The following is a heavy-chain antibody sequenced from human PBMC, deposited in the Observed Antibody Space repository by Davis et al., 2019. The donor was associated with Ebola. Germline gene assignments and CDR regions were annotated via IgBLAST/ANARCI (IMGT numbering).Heavy chain of an antibody. Sequence: GGSLRLSCAASGFTFSSYGMHWVRQAPGKGLEWVAVIWSDGSNKYYADSVKGRFTISRDNSKNTLYLQMNSLRAEDTAVYYCARERWLSSYYFDYWCQGTLVTVSS. CDR2: IWSDGSNK. CDR1: GFTFSSYG. D-gene: IGHD5-24*01. V-gene: IGHV3-33*01. J-gene: IGHJ4*02. CDR3: ARERWLSSYYFDY.